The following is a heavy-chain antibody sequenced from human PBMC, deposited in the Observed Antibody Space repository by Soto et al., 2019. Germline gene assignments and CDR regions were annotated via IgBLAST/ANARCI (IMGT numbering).Heavy chain of an antibody. Sequence: SETLSLTCGVSGGTIRSPDWWTWVRQPPGKGLEWIGEIFQSGSTNYTPSLEGRVTISVDKSKNQFSLTLTSVTAADTAVYFCARGRGRYSSGWSWFDPWGQGILVTVSS. V-gene: IGHV4-4*02. J-gene: IGHJ5*02. CDR3: ARGRGRYSSGWSWFDP. CDR2: IFQSGST. D-gene: IGHD6-19*01. CDR1: GGTIRSPDW.